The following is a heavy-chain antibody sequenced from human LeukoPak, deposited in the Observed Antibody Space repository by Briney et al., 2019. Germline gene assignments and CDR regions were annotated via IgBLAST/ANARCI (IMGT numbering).Heavy chain of an antibody. CDR3: ARDRGAAAGDLDY. J-gene: IGHJ4*02. V-gene: IGHV3-64*01. D-gene: IGHD6-13*01. CDR2: ISSNGGST. Sequence: GGSLRLSCAASGFTFSSYAMHWVRQAPGKGLEYVSAISSNGGSTYYANSVKGRFTISRDNSKNTLYLQMGSLRAEDMAVYYCARDRGAAAGDLDYWGQGTLVTVSS. CDR1: GFTFSSYA.